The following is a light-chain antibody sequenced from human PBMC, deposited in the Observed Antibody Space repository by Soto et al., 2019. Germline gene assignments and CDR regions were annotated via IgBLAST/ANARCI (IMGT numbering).Light chain of an antibody. CDR2: GAS. Sequence: PGDGATLSCRASQSVSSGYLAWYQQKPGQAPRLLIYGASRRAGVIPDRFSGSGSGTDFTLSISRLDPEDLAVYWCQHYGNSPTFGQGTRVQIK. J-gene: IGKJ1*01. V-gene: IGKV3-20*01. CDR1: QSVSSGY. CDR3: QHYGNSPT.